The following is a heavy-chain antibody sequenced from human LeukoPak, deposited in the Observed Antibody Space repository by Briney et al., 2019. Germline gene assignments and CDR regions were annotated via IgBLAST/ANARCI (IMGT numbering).Heavy chain of an antibody. D-gene: IGHD4-23*01. J-gene: IGHJ4*02. V-gene: IGHV4-39*07. CDR2: IYYSGSA. CDR1: GGSLTNDSYY. Sequence: SETLSLTCTVSGGSLTNDSYYWAWIRQPPGKGLEWIGSIYYSGSAYYNPSLKSRVTISVDTSKNQFSLKLSSVTAADTAVYYCARDVYGGDSFWGQGTLVTVSS. CDR3: ARDVYGGDSF.